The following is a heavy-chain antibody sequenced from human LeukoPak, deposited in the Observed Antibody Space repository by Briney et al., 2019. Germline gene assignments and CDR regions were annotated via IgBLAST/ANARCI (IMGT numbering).Heavy chain of an antibody. V-gene: IGHV3-23*01. CDR3: AKGPGLAAADFYFDY. D-gene: IGHD6-13*01. CDR1: GFIFSSYD. Sequence: GGSLRLSCAASGFIFSSYDMSWVRQAPGKGLEWVSAISGSGGSTYYADSVKGRFTISRDNSKNTLYLQMNSLRAEDTAVYYCAKGPGLAAADFYFDYWGQGTLVTVSS. J-gene: IGHJ4*02. CDR2: ISGSGGST.